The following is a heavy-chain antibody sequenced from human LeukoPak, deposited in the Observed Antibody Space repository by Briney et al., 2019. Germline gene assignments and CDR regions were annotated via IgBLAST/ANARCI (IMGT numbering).Heavy chain of an antibody. D-gene: IGHD3-22*01. CDR1: GFTFSSYG. CDR3: AKVKVYYDSSGDTWSAFDI. V-gene: IGHV3-30*18. CDR2: ISYDGSNK. J-gene: IGHJ3*02. Sequence: GGSLRLSCAASGFTFSSYGMHWVRQAPGKGLEWVAVISYDGSNKYYADSVKGRFTISRDNSKNTLYLQMNSLRAEDTAVYYCAKVKVYYDSSGDTWSAFDIWGQGTMVTVSS.